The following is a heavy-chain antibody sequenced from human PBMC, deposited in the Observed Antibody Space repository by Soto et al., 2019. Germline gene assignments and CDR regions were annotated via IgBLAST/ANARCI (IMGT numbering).Heavy chain of an antibody. J-gene: IGHJ3*02. D-gene: IGHD6-13*01. CDR3: ARGAVAAAGLHDAFDI. V-gene: IGHV3-21*01. CDR1: GFTFSSYS. CDR2: ISSSSSYI. Sequence: EVQLVESGGGLVKPGGSLRLSCAASGFTFSSYSMNWVRQAPGKGLEWVSSISSSSSYIYYADSVKGRFTISRDNAKNSLYLQMNSLRAEDTAVYYCARGAVAAAGLHDAFDIWGQGTMVTVSS.